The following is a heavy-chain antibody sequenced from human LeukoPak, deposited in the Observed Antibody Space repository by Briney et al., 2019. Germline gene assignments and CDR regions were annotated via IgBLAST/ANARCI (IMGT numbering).Heavy chain of an antibody. Sequence: ASETLSLTCTVSGGSISSSSYYWGWIRQPPGKGLEWIGSIYYSGSTYYNPSLKSRVTISVDTSKNQFSLKLSSVTAADTAVYYCLRGCSSTSCYRRNPDFDYWGQGTLVTVSS. J-gene: IGHJ4*02. CDR3: LRGCSSTSCYRRNPDFDY. CDR2: IYYSGST. D-gene: IGHD2-2*01. V-gene: IGHV4-39*01. CDR1: GGSISSSSYY.